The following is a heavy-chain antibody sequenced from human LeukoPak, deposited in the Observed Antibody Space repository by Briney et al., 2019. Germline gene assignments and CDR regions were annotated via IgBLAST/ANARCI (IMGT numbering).Heavy chain of an antibody. J-gene: IGHJ4*02. CDR1: GFTFSSYS. Sequence: QPGRSLRLSCAASGFTFSSYSMNWFRQAPGKGLEWVPYISSSSSTIYYADSVKGRFTISRDNAKNSLYLQMNSLRAEDTAVYYCARPWGYCSSTSCPNGHWGQGTLVTVSS. CDR2: ISSSSSTI. V-gene: IGHV3-48*01. CDR3: ARPWGYCSSTSCPNGH. D-gene: IGHD2-2*01.